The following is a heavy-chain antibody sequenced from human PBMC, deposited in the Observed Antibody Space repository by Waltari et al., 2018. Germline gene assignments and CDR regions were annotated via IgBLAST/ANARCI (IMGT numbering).Heavy chain of an antibody. V-gene: IGHV3-7*01. Sequence: EVQLVESGGGLVQPGGSLRLSCAASGFTFSSYWMSWVRQAPGKGLGWVANIKQDGREKYYVDSVKGRFTISRDTAKNSLYLQRNSLRAEDTAVYYCARVNSSGWYYFDYWGQGTLVTVSS. CDR1: GFTFSSYW. D-gene: IGHD6-19*01. J-gene: IGHJ4*02. CDR2: IKQDGREK. CDR3: ARVNSSGWYYFDY.